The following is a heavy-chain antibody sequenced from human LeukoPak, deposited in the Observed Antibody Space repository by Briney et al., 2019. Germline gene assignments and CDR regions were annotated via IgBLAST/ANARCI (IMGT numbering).Heavy chain of an antibody. CDR1: GFTLSSYW. D-gene: IGHD2-15*01. CDR2: IKQDGSEK. CDR3: ARKRGGYCSGGSCFYFDY. J-gene: IGHJ4*02. Sequence: GGSLRLSCAASGFTLSSYWMSWVRQAPGKGLEWVANIKQDGSEKYYVDSVKGRFTISRDNAKNSLYLQMNSLRAEDTAVYYCARKRGGYCSGGSCFYFDYWGQGTLVTVSS. V-gene: IGHV3-7*01.